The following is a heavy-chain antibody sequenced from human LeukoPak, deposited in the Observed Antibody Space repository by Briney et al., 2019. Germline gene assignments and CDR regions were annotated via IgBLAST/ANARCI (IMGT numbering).Heavy chain of an antibody. CDR1: GGSISSGGYS. Sequence: PSETLSLTCAVSGGSISSGGYSWSWTRQPPGKGLEWIGYIYHSGSTYYNPSLKSRVTISVDRSKNQFSLKLSSVTAADTAVYYCARSLGDVVVPAAIRFDPWGQGTLVTVSS. D-gene: IGHD2-2*01. CDR3: ARSLGDVVVPAAIRFDP. V-gene: IGHV4-30-2*01. J-gene: IGHJ5*02. CDR2: IYHSGST.